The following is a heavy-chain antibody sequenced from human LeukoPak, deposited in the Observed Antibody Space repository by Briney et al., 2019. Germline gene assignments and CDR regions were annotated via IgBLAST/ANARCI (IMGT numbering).Heavy chain of an antibody. CDR2: MYHCCST. J-gene: IGHJ3*02. Sequence: SETLSLTCAAYGGSFSGYYWRWIRQPPGKGREGIGGMYHCCSTNYNPSIKSRVTISVDTPKNQFSLKLSSVTAADTAVYYCARIPPRSYCSGGSCYRNAFDIWGQGTMVTVSS. D-gene: IGHD2-15*01. V-gene: IGHV4-34*01. CDR3: ARIPPRSYCSGGSCYRNAFDI. CDR1: GGSFSGYY.